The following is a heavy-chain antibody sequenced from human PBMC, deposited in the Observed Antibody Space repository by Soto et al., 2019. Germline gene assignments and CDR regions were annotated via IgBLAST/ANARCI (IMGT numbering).Heavy chain of an antibody. D-gene: IGHD3-3*01. Sequence: PGGSLRLSCAASGFTFSSYAMSWVRQAPGKGLEWVSAISGSGGSTYYADSVKGPFTISRDNSKNTLYLQMNSLRAEDTAVYYCANADYDFWSGPDYWGQGTLVTVSS. J-gene: IGHJ4*02. CDR2: ISGSGGST. CDR3: ANADYDFWSGPDY. V-gene: IGHV3-23*01. CDR1: GFTFSSYA.